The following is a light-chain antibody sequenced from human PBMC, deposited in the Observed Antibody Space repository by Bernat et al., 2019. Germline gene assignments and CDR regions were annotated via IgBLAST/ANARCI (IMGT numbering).Light chain of an antibody. V-gene: IGKV3-15*01. Sequence: EIVMTQSPATLSVSPGDRATLSCRASHCLSSNLAWYQQKPGQAPTLLIYNAFSRAAAVPARFSGSGSWTEFTLTISSLQSEDFAVYYCQRCNNWPLTIGGGTKVEIK. J-gene: IGKJ4*01. CDR2: NAF. CDR1: HCLSSN. CDR3: QRCNNWPLT.